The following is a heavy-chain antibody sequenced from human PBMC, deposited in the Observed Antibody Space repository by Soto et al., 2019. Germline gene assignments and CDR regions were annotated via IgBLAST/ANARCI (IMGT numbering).Heavy chain of an antibody. J-gene: IGHJ3*01. Sequence: PGGSLRLSCAASDFAFGSHTMAWVRQAPGKGLEWVSSISSATTYILYVDSVRGRFTISRDNAKKSLFLQMDSLTADDTAVYFCARKSLTGDHSGPFELWGQGTMVTVSS. CDR3: ARKSLTGDHSGPFEL. D-gene: IGHD7-27*01. CDR2: ISSATTYI. CDR1: DFAFGSHT. V-gene: IGHV3-21*01.